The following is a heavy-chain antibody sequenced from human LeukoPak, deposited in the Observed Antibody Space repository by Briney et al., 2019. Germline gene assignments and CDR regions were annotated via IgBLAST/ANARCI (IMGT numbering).Heavy chain of an antibody. J-gene: IGHJ4*02. CDR2: INHSGST. D-gene: IGHD3-22*01. CDR3: ARHSTDYYDSSGYYYPRALYYFDY. CDR1: GGSFSGYY. V-gene: IGHV4-34*01. Sequence: SETLSLTCAVHGGSFSGYYWSWIRQPPGKGLEWIGEINHSGSTNYNPSLKSRVTISVDTSKNQFSLKLSSVTAADTAVYYCARHSTDYYDSSGYYYPRALYYFDYWGQGTLVTVSS.